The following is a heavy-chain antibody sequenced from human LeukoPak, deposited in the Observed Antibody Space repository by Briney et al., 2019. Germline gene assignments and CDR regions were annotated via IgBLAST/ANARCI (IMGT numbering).Heavy chain of an antibody. V-gene: IGHV1-2*02. D-gene: IGHD1-26*01. J-gene: IGHJ4*02. CDR3: ARAGRGGPYSGSYYDY. CDR1: GYTFTGYY. Sequence: VASVKVSCKASGYTFTGYYMHWVRQAPGQGLEWMGWINPNSGGTNYAQKFQGRVTMTRDTSISTAYMELSRLRSDDTAVYYCARAGRGGPYSGSYYDYWGQGTLVTVSS. CDR2: INPNSGGT.